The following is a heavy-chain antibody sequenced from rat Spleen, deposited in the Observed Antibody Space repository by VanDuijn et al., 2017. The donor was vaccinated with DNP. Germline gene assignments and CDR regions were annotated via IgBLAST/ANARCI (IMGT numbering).Heavy chain of an antibody. V-gene: IGHV5-20*01. CDR1: GFTFSNYD. D-gene: IGHD1-4*01. CDR3: TTAGDY. J-gene: IGHJ3*01. CDR2: ISYDGSST. Sequence: EVQLVESGGGLVQPGRSMKLSCAASGFTFSNYDMAWVRQAPTKGLEWVASISYDGSSTYYRDSVKGRFTISRDNAKSTLYLQMDSLRSEDTATYYCTTAGDYWGQGTLVTVSS.